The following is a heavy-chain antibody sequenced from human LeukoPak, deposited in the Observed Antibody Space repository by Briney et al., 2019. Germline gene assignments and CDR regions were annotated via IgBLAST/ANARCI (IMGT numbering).Heavy chain of an antibody. Sequence: PGGSLRLFCTASGFVFNTYWMHWIRQAPGKGLVWVAFISADGTATKYADSVKGRLTISRDNAKNTLYLQMNSLRVDDTAFYYCARDTGEMFDPWGQGTLVTVSS. CDR2: ISADGTAT. J-gene: IGHJ5*02. CDR1: GFVFNTYW. V-gene: IGHV3-74*03. D-gene: IGHD3-16*01. CDR3: ARDTGEMFDP.